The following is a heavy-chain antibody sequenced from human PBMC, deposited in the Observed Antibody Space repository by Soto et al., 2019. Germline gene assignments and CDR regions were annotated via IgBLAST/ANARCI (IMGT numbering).Heavy chain of an antibody. CDR2: IHYSGST. D-gene: IGHD3-22*01. J-gene: IGHJ1*01. Sequence: QLQLQESGPGLVKPSETLSLTCTVSGDSISSNSYYWGWIRQSPGKGLEWIATIHYSGSTYYNASLKSRVTISMDTSKNQFSLKLSSVTAADTAVYYCVRLSGGGYKTLGYWCQGTLVTVSS. V-gene: IGHV4-39*01. CDR1: GDSISSNSYY. CDR3: VRLSGGGYKTLGY.